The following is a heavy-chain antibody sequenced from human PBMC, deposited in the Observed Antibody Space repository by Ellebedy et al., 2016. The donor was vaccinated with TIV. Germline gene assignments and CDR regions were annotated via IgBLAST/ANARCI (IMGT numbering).Heavy chain of an antibody. J-gene: IGHJ4*02. CDR1: GGSFSGYY. V-gene: IGHV4-34*01. Sequence: SETLSLTXAVYGGSFSGYYWSWIRQPPGKGLEWIGEINHNGSTNYNPSLKSRVTISVDTSKNQFSLKLSSVTAADTAVYYCARVYRSRGCFDYWGQGTLVTVSS. CDR3: ARVYRSRGCFDY. D-gene: IGHD6-19*01. CDR2: INHNGST.